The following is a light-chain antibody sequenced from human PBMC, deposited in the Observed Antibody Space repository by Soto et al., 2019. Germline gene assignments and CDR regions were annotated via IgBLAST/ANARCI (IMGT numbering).Light chain of an antibody. Sequence: DVVMTQSPLSLPVTLGQPASISRGSNQSLVHSDGIAYFSWYLQKPGQSPQLLIYLGSNRASGVPDRFSGSGSGTDFTLKISRVEAEDVGVYYCMQALQTITFGQGTRLEIK. CDR2: LGS. CDR1: QSLVHSDGIAY. CDR3: MQALQTIT. J-gene: IGKJ5*01. V-gene: IGKV2-28*01.